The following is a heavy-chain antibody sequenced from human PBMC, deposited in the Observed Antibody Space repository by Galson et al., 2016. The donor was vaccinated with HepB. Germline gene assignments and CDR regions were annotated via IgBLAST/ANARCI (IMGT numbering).Heavy chain of an antibody. CDR1: GGTFSNYA. CDR2: IIPIYGRS. D-gene: IGHD2-21*02. CDR3: ARDRVVCDRDCSTSGYFGL. J-gene: IGHJ2*01. Sequence: SVKVSCKASGGTFSNYAISWVRQAPGQGLEWMGGIIPIYGRSNYAQKFQGRVTITADESTSIAYMEVSRLKSEDTAVYYCARDRVVCDRDCSTSGYFGLWGGGTLVTVSS. V-gene: IGHV1-69*13.